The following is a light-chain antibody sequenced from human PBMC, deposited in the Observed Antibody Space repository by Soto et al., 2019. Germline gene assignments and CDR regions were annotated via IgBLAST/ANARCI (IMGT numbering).Light chain of an antibody. V-gene: IGKV3-15*01. CDR3: QQYNRWPGT. J-gene: IGKJ2*01. Sequence: EIVMTQSLATLSVSPGERATLSCRASQTISSDLAWYQQKPGQAPRLLVYGASTRATGIPGRFSGSGSGLEFTLTISSLQSEDSAFYFFQQYNRWPGTVGQGTKVEIK. CDR1: QTISSD. CDR2: GAS.